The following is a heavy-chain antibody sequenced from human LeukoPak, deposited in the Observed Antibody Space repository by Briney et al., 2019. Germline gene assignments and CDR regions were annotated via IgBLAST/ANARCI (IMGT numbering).Heavy chain of an antibody. Sequence: GASVKVSCKASGYTFTSYYMHWVRQAPGQGLEWMGIINPSGGSTSYAQKFQGRVTMTEDTSTDTAYMELSSLRSDDTAVYYCAREVGRGVTQIDYWGQGTLVTVSS. V-gene: IGHV1-46*01. CDR2: INPSGGST. D-gene: IGHD3-10*01. CDR3: AREVGRGVTQIDY. CDR1: GYTFTSYY. J-gene: IGHJ4*02.